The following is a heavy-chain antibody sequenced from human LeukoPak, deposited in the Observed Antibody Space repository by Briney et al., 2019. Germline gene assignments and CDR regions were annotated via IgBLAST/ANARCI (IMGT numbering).Heavy chain of an antibody. J-gene: IGHJ4*02. CDR2: ISYDGSNK. CDR3: AKDLAYSSGWYQDY. CDR1: GFTFSSYG. Sequence: GGSLRLSRAASGFTFSSYGMHWVRQAPGKGLEWVAVISYDGSNKYYADSVKGRFTISRDNSKNTLYLQMNSLRAEDTAVYYCAKDLAYSSGWYQDYWGQGTLVTVSS. D-gene: IGHD6-19*01. V-gene: IGHV3-30*18.